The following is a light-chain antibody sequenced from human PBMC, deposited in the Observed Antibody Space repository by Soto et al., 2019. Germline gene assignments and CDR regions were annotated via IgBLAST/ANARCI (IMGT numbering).Light chain of an antibody. CDR1: NIGSKS. V-gene: IGLV3-21*04. CDR3: RVWDSSSDHVV. Sequence: SYELTQPPSVSVAPGKTARITCGGNNIGSKSVHWYQQKPGQAPVLVIYYDSDRPSGIPERFSGSNSGNTATLTISRVEAGDEADYSCRVWDSSSDHVVFGGGTNLPVL. J-gene: IGLJ2*01. CDR2: YDS.